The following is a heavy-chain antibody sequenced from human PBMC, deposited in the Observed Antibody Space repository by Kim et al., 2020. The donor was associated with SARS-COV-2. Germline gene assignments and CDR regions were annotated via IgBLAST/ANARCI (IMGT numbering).Heavy chain of an antibody. V-gene: IGHV3-23*01. Sequence: GGSLRLSCVGSGFPFSSYAMTWVRQAPGKGLEWVSTITGSGDNIHYADSVKGRFAFSRDNSRNIVYLQMNSLRVEDTAVYYCARGRGVAMPRVDFWGRGTLVTVSS. D-gene: IGHD2-15*01. CDR3: ARGRGVAMPRVDF. CDR2: ITGSGDNI. CDR1: GFPFSSYA. J-gene: IGHJ4*01.